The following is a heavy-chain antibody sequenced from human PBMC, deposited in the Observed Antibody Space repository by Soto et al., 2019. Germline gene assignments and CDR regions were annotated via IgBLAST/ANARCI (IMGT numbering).Heavy chain of an antibody. D-gene: IGHD3-16*01. CDR1: GGTFSSYA. Sequence: QVQLVQSGAEVKKPGSSVKVSCKASGGTFSSYAISWVRQAPGQGLEWMGGIIPIFGTADYAQKFQGRVPNTAADFTSTAYMELSSLRSEDTAVYYCARHLGGNHYYYGMDVWGQGATVTVSS. J-gene: IGHJ6*02. CDR2: IIPIFGTA. CDR3: ARHLGGNHYYYGMDV. V-gene: IGHV1-69*12.